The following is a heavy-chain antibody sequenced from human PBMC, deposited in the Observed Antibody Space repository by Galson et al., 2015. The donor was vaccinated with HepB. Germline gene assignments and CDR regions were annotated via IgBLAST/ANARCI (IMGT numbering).Heavy chain of an antibody. CDR2: IWYDGSNK. Sequence: SLRLSCAASGFTFSSYGMHWVRQAPGKGLEWVAVIWYDGSNKYYADSVKGRFTISRDNSKNTLYLQMNSLRAEDTAVYYCARDKTSSLVVITTNYFDYWGQGTLVTVSS. CDR3: ARDKTSSLVVITTNYFDY. V-gene: IGHV3-33*01. CDR1: GFTFSSYG. J-gene: IGHJ4*02. D-gene: IGHD3-22*01.